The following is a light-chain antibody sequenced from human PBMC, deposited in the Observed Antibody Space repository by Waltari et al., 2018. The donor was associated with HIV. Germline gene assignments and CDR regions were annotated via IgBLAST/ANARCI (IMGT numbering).Light chain of an antibody. Sequence: IVLTQSPGSLSLSPGERATLPCRTSQSVSSSYLAWYQQKPGQAPWFVMYGASNRATGIPDRFSGSGSGTDFTLTISRLEPEDFAVYYCQQYGSSPYTFGQGTKLEIK. CDR1: QSVSSSY. CDR2: GAS. V-gene: IGKV3-20*01. J-gene: IGKJ2*01. CDR3: QQYGSSPYT.